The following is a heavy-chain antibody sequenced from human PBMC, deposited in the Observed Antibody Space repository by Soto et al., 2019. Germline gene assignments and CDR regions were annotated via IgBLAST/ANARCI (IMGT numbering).Heavy chain of an antibody. CDR3: ARTETSIVGATNAFDI. Sequence: SPTLSLTCAISGDSVSSNSAAWNWIRQSQSRGLEWLGRTYYRSKWYNDYAVSVKSRITINPDTSKNQFTLQLNSVTPEDTAVYYCARTETSIVGATNAFDIWVQGTMVTVSS. CDR2: TYYRSKWYN. CDR1: GDSVSSNSAA. D-gene: IGHD1-26*01. J-gene: IGHJ3*02. V-gene: IGHV6-1*01.